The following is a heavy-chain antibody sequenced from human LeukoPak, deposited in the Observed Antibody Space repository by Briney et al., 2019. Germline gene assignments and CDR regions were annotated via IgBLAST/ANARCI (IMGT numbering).Heavy chain of an antibody. CDR1: GFTFSSYG. J-gene: IGHJ5*02. CDR3: ARDGLIVVVPAATQGWFDP. V-gene: IGHV3-33*01. Sequence: GGSLRLSCAASGFTFSSYGMHWVRQAPGKGLEWVADIWYDGSNKYYADSVKGRFTISRDNSKNTLYLQMNSLRAEDTAVYYCARDGLIVVVPAATQGWFDPWGQGTLVTVSS. CDR2: IWYDGSNK. D-gene: IGHD2-2*01.